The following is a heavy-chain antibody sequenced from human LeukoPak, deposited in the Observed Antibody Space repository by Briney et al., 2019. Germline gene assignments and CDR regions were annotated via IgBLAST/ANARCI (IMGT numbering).Heavy chain of an antibody. J-gene: IGHJ4*02. V-gene: IGHV3-66*01. Sequence: GGSLRLSCAASGFIVSSNYMGWVRQAPGKGLEWVSLIYSGGTTYYADSVKGRFTISRDNSKNTLYLQMNSLRAEDTAVYYCARAYYDYVWGSLDYFDYWGQGTLVTVSS. CDR1: GFIVSSNY. D-gene: IGHD3-16*01. CDR2: IYSGGTT. CDR3: ARAYYDYVWGSLDYFDY.